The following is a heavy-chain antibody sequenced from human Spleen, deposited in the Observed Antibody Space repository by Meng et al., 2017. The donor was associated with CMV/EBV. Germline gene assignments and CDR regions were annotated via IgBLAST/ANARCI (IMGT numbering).Heavy chain of an antibody. D-gene: IGHD1-7*01. Sequence: GGSLRLSCAASGFTFSSYAMSWVRQAPGKGLEWVSAISGSGGSTYYADSVKGRFTISRDNSKNTLYVQMNSLRAEDTAVYYCAKAVSYNWNSFDIWGQGTMVTVSS. CDR2: ISGSGGST. CDR3: AKAVSYNWNSFDI. V-gene: IGHV3-23*01. J-gene: IGHJ3*02. CDR1: GFTFSSYA.